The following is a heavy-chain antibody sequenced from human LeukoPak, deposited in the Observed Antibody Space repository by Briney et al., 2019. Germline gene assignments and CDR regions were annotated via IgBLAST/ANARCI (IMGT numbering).Heavy chain of an antibody. Sequence: GGSLRLSCAASGFTFSDYYMSWIRQAPGKGLEWVSYISSSGGTIYYADSVKGRFTISRDNSKNTLYLQINSLRAEDTAIYYCAKDVWWSVSWGQGTLVTVSS. CDR1: GFTFSDYY. J-gene: IGHJ5*02. CDR2: ISSSGGTI. V-gene: IGHV3-11*01. CDR3: AKDVWWSVS. D-gene: IGHD2-8*02.